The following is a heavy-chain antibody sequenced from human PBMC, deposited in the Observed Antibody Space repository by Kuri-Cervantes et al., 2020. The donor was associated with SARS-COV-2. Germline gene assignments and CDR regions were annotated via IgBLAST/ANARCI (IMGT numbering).Heavy chain of an antibody. J-gene: IGHJ4*02. V-gene: IGHV1-24*01. CDR3: ASDKRDGTTKRYDY. CDR2: FDPEAGET. Sequence: ASVKVSCKVSGYTLTELSMHWVRQDPGKGLEWMGGFDPEAGETIYAQKFQGRVTITADKSTSTAYMELSSLRSEDTAVYYCASDKRDGTTKRYDYWGQGTLVTVSS. D-gene: IGHD5-24*01. CDR1: GYTLTELS.